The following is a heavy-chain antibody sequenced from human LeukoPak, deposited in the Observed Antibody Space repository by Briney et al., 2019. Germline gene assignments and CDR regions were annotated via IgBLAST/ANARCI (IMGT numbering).Heavy chain of an antibody. D-gene: IGHD3-22*01. V-gene: IGHV3-74*01. J-gene: IGHJ3*02. CDR2: ISSDGSST. CDR1: GFTISSYW. Sequence: QPGGSLRLSCAASGFTISSYWMHWVRQAPGKGLVWISRISSDGSSTSYADSVKGRFTISRDNAKNTLSLQMSSLSAEDTAVYFCSRELGTVVIGDAFDIWGQGTMVTVSS. CDR3: SRELGTVVIGDAFDI.